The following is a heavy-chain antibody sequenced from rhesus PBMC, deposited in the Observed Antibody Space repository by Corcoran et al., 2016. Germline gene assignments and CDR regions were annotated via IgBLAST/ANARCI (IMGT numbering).Heavy chain of an antibody. Sequence: QVQLQESGPGVVKPSETLSLTCAVSGGSISSGYDWSWIRQPPGKGLEWIGYIYGSSGSTNYNPSLKNRVTMSKDASKNQFSLKLSSVTAADTAVYYCARGHYNFWTGYYFDYWGQGVLVTVSS. J-gene: IGHJ4*01. D-gene: IGHD3-3*01. CDR2: IYGSSGST. CDR3: ARGHYNFWTGYYFDY. CDR1: GGSISSGYD. V-gene: IGHV4-76*01.